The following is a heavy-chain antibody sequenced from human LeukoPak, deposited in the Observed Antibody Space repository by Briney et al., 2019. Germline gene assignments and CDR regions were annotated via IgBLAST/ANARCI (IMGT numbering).Heavy chain of an antibody. Sequence: GGSLRLSCEPSGFTFNNYGMHWVRQAPGKGLEGVAFIRNDGNIKYYADSVKGRFTVSRDSSKNTLYLQMNSLSPEDTAMYYCAKGPHDYGDHGGYYWGQGTLVTVSS. V-gene: IGHV3-30*02. CDR1: GFTFNNYG. CDR2: IRNDGNIK. J-gene: IGHJ4*02. D-gene: IGHD4-17*01. CDR3: AKGPHDYGDHGGYY.